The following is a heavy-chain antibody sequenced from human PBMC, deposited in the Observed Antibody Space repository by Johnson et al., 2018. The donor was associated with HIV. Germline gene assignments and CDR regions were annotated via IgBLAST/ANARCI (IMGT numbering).Heavy chain of an antibody. J-gene: IGHJ3*02. D-gene: IGHD3-10*01. CDR3: ARDRSRHITMLLPDYGACDI. V-gene: IGHV3-30*03. CDR2: ISFDGSNA. Sequence: QVQLVESGGGVVQPGRSLRLSCVASGFTFRTYGMHWVRQAPGKGLEWVAVISFDGSNAYYADSVKGRFTVSRDNSKNTVYLHMNSLRPEDTAVYYCARDRSRHITMLLPDYGACDIWGQGTMVTVSS. CDR1: GFTFRTYG.